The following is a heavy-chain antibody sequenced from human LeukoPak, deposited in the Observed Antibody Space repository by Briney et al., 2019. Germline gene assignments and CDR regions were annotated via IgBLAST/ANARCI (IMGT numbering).Heavy chain of an antibody. CDR1: GGSFSGYY. Sequence: SETLSLTCAVYGGSFSGYYWSWIRQPPGKGLEWIGEINHSGSTNYNPSLKSRVTMSVDTSKNQFSLKLSSVTAADTAVYYCASSGYSSSWGIDYWGQGTLVTVSS. CDR2: INHSGST. V-gene: IGHV4-34*01. D-gene: IGHD6-13*01. J-gene: IGHJ4*02. CDR3: ASSGYSSSWGIDY.